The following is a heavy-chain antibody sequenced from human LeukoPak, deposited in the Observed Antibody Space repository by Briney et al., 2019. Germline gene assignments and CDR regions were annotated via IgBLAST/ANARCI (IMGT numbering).Heavy chain of an antibody. CDR1: GYTFTRFD. V-gene: IGHV1-8*01. CDR3: ARGQKSSGYWFDP. Sequence: GASVKVSCKASGYTFTRFDINWVRQTTGQVLGWMGWMNPNSGNKGYAQKFQGRFTMTMNTSTSTAYMELTSLTSEDTAVYYCARGQKSSGYWFDPWGQGTLVTVSS. D-gene: IGHD3-22*01. CDR2: MNPNSGNK. J-gene: IGHJ5*02.